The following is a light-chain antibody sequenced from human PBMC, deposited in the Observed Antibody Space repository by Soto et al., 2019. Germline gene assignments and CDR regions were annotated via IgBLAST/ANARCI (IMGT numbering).Light chain of an antibody. Sequence: EIVLTQSPATLSLSPGERVTLSCRASQNLHSFLNWYQQKPGQAPGPLIYDGSKRAAGVPDRISGDGSGTEYTLTISSLEPEDFAVYYCQQRTRWPMTFGQGTKVDI. CDR2: DGS. CDR1: QNLHSF. J-gene: IGKJ1*01. CDR3: QQRTRWPMT. V-gene: IGKV3-11*01.